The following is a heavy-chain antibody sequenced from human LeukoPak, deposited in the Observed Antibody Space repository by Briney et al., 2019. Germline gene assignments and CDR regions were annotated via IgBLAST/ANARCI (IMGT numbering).Heavy chain of an antibody. Sequence: GGSLRLSCAASGFTFSSYGMHWVRQAPGKGLEWVAVISYDGSNKYYADSVKGRFTISRDNSKNTLYLQMNSLRAEDTAVYYCAKDRGSSGWYEEFDYWGQGTLVTVSS. CDR2: ISYDGSNK. V-gene: IGHV3-30*18. CDR1: GFTFSSYG. CDR3: AKDRGSSGWYEEFDY. J-gene: IGHJ4*02. D-gene: IGHD6-19*01.